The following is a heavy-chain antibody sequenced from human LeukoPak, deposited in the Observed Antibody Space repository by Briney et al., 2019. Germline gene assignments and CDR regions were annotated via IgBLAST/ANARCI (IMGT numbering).Heavy chain of an antibody. Sequence: GASVTVSFKASGYTFTVYYMHWVRQAPGQGLEWMGWINPNSGGTNYAQRFQGRVTMTRDTSISTAYMELSRLRSDDTAVYYCARSTQYNWNVDYWGQGTLVTVSS. CDR2: INPNSGGT. V-gene: IGHV1-2*02. D-gene: IGHD1-20*01. CDR1: GYTFTVYY. J-gene: IGHJ4*02. CDR3: ARSTQYNWNVDY.